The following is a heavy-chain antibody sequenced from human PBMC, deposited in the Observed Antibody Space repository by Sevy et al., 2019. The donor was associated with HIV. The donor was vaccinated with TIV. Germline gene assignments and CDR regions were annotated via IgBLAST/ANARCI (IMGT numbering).Heavy chain of an antibody. Sequence: GGSLRLSCAASGFTFSGNWMSWVRQAPGKGLEWVADIKEDGSEKYYVDSVKGRFTISRDNAKKSVYLQMNNLRAEDTAVYYCARDAGYCSSTSCYRGDYFDYWGQGTLVTVSS. V-gene: IGHV3-7*01. CDR1: GFTFSGNW. CDR2: IKEDGSEK. CDR3: ARDAGYCSSTSCYRGDYFDY. J-gene: IGHJ4*02. D-gene: IGHD2-2*02.